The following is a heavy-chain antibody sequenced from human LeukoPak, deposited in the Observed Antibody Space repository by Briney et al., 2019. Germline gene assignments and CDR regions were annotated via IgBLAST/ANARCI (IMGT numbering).Heavy chain of an antibody. Sequence: ASVKVSCKVSGYTLTELSVHWVRQAPGKGLEWMGGFDPEDGERIYAQKFQGRVTMTEDTSTDTAYMELRSLRSDDTAIYYCARDQERWLPSPPDCWGQGTLVTVSS. D-gene: IGHD3-22*01. J-gene: IGHJ4*02. CDR1: GYTLTELS. CDR3: ARDQERWLPSPPDC. V-gene: IGHV1-24*01. CDR2: FDPEDGER.